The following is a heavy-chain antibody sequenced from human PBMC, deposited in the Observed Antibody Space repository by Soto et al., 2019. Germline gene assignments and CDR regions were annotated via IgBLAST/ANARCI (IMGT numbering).Heavy chain of an antibody. J-gene: IGHJ4*02. CDR3: ARLGGYYQAFDQ. CDR1: DGSRSRCS. D-gene: IGHD3-22*01. Sequence: SEPLSQKRSVADGSRSRCSWYCISQPPGKGLEWIGSIYYTGSTTYRPSLKSRVTISLDTSKNQFSLKLNSVTAADTAVYYCARLGGYYQAFDQWGQGYLVTVPS. CDR2: IYYTGST. V-gene: IGHV4-59*08.